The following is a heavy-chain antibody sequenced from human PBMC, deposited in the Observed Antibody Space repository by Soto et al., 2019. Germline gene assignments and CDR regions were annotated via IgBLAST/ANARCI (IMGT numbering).Heavy chain of an antibody. CDR2: IIPIFGTA. J-gene: IGHJ6*02. V-gene: IGHV1-69*06. CDR3: ARQHRLGYYYYGMDV. D-gene: IGHD6-19*01. Sequence: SVKVSCKASGGTFSSYAISWVRQAPGQGLEWMGGIIPIFGTANCAQKFQGRVTITADKSTSTAYMELSSLRSEDTAVYYCARQHRLGYYYYGMDVWGQGTTVTVSS. CDR1: GGTFSSYA.